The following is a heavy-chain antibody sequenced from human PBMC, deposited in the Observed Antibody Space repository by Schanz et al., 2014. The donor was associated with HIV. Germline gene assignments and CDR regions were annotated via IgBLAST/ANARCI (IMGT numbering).Heavy chain of an antibody. CDR3: AKDGSRKVRFLEGPGYYLDH. CDR1: GFTFSTYG. J-gene: IGHJ4*02. V-gene: IGHV3-30*18. D-gene: IGHD3-3*01. CDR2: ISYDGSKK. Sequence: QVQLVESGGGVVQPGWSLRLSCVASGFTFSTYGMHWVRQSPGKGLEWMAVISYDGSKKYYADSVKGRFTISRDNSKNTLYVELNSLRPEDTAVYYCAKDGSRKVRFLEGPGYYLDHWGQGALVTVSS.